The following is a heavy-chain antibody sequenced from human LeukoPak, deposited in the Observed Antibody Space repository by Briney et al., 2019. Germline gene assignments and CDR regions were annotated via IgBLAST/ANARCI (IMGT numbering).Heavy chain of an antibody. CDR3: ATQARLLWFGELLSSTHFDY. CDR2: IYYSGST. CDR1: GGSISSSSYY. D-gene: IGHD3-10*01. V-gene: IGHV4-39*01. Sequence: PSETLSLTCTVSGGSISSSSYYWGWIRQPPGKGLEWIGSIYYSGSTYYNPSLESRVTISVDTSKNQFSLKLSSVTAADTAVYYCATQARLLWFGELLSSTHFDYWGQGTLVTVSS. J-gene: IGHJ4*02.